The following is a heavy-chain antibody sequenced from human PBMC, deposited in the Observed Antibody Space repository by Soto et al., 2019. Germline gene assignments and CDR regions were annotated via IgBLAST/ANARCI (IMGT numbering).Heavy chain of an antibody. V-gene: IGHV1-3*01. CDR2: INAGNGNT. CDR1: GYTFTSYA. D-gene: IGHD4-4*01. Sequence: QVQLVQSGAEVKKPGASVKVSCKASGYTFTSYAMHWVRQAPGQRLEWMGWINAGNGNTKYSQKFQGRVTITRDTSASTAYMELSILRSADTPVYYCASSYSNYALIDYYYYGMDVWGQGTTVTVSS. CDR3: ASSYSNYALIDYYYYGMDV. J-gene: IGHJ6*02.